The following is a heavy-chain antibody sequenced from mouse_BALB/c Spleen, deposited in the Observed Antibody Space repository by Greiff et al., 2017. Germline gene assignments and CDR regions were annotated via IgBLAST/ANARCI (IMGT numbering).Heavy chain of an antibody. Sequence: EVQLQQSGPELVKPGASVKMSCKASGYTFTSYVMHWVKQKPGQGLEWIGYINPYNDGTKYNEKFKGKATLTSDKSSSTAYMELSSLTSEDSAVYYCARVEGDYDQWFAYWGQGTLVTVSA. J-gene: IGHJ3*01. CDR3: ARVEGDYDQWFAY. CDR2: INPYNDGT. V-gene: IGHV1-14*01. D-gene: IGHD2-4*01. CDR1: GYTFTSYV.